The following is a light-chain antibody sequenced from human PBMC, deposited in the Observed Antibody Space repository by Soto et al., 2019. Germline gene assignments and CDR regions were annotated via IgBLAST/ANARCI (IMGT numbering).Light chain of an antibody. J-gene: IGKJ3*01. CDR3: QQYNSFFT. V-gene: IGKV1-16*02. CDR2: AAS. Sequence: DIQMTQSPSSLSASVGDRVTITCRASQGISNYLAWFQQKPGKAPKSLIFAASSLQSGVPSKFSGSGYGPNITLTISSLPPEDFATYYCQQYNSFFTFRPGTKVDIK. CDR1: QGISNY.